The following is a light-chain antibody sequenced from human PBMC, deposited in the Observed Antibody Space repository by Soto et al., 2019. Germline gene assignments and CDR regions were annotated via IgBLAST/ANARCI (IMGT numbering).Light chain of an antibody. CDR3: QQYNNWPQT. CDR1: QSVSSN. V-gene: IGKV3-15*01. J-gene: IGKJ1*01. CDR2: GAS. Sequence: EIVLTQSPGTLSLSPGERATLSCRASQSVSSNFLAWYQEKPGQAPRPLIYGASTRATGIPARFSGSGSGTEFTLTIISLQSEDFAVYYCQQYNNWPQTFGQGTKVDIK.